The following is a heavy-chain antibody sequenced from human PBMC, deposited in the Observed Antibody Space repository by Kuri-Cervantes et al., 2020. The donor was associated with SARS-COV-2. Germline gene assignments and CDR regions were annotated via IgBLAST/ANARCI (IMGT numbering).Heavy chain of an antibody. V-gene: IGHV3-7*01. Sequence: GESLKISCAASGFTFSSYWMSWVRQAPGKGLEWVANIKQDGSEKYYVDSVKGRFTISRDNAKNSLYLQMNSLRAKDTAVYYCARGSERGYSYGEIYYFDYWGQGTLVTVSS. CDR3: ARGSERGYSYGEIYYFDY. CDR2: IKQDGSEK. D-gene: IGHD5-18*01. J-gene: IGHJ4*02. CDR1: GFTFSSYW.